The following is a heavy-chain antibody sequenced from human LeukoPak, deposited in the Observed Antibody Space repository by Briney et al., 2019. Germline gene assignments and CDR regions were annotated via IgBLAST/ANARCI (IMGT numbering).Heavy chain of an antibody. V-gene: IGHV4-38-2*01. CDR2: IYHSGST. D-gene: IGHD5-12*01. J-gene: IGHJ4*02. Sequence: SETLSLTCAVSGYSISSGYYWGWIRQPPGKGLEWIGSIYHSGSTYYNPSLKSRVTISVDTSKNQFSLKLSSVTAADTAVYYCARLGYSGYLDYWGQGTLVTVSS. CDR1: GYSISSGYY. CDR3: ARLGYSGYLDY.